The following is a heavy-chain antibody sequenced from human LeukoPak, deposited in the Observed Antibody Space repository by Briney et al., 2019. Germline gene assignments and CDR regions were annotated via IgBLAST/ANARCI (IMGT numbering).Heavy chain of an antibody. Sequence: GASVKVSCKASGGTSSSYAISWVRQAPGQGLEWMGGIIPIFGTANYAQKFQGRVTITTDESTSTAYMELSSLRSEDTAVYYCARDNMTPIVATSGGGWYYYYMDVWGKGTTVTVSS. CDR3: ARDNMTPIVATSGGGWYYYYMDV. CDR2: IIPIFGTA. CDR1: GGTSSSYA. D-gene: IGHD5-12*01. V-gene: IGHV1-69*05. J-gene: IGHJ6*03.